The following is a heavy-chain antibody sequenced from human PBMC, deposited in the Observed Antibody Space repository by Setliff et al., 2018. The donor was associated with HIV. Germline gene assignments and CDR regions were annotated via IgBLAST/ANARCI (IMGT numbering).Heavy chain of an antibody. Sequence: GASVKVSCKASGYTFTSNGISWVRQAPGQGLEWMGWISAYNGNTKYAQKLQGRVTMTTDTSTSTAYMELRSLRSDDTAVYYCARDLYILTDPSPFDYWGQGTLVT. V-gene: IGHV1-18*01. D-gene: IGHD3-9*01. CDR1: GYTFTSNG. J-gene: IGHJ4*02. CDR3: ARDLYILTDPSPFDY. CDR2: ISAYNGNT.